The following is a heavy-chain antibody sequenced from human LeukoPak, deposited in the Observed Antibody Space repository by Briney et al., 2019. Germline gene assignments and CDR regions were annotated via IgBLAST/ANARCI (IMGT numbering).Heavy chain of an antibody. CDR3: VRDSGSGWHLAY. CDR1: GSTVNTSG. CDR2: VKGDGVTT. Sequence: GGCLSLASAASGSTVNTSGIHWARQAPGKGLEWVSLVKGDGVTTDYANSVKGRFTVTRDNSKNSLYLQMSNLRTGDTALYYRVRDSGSGWHLAYWGQETLVTVSS. D-gene: IGHD6-19*01. V-gene: IGHV3-43*02. J-gene: IGHJ4*02.